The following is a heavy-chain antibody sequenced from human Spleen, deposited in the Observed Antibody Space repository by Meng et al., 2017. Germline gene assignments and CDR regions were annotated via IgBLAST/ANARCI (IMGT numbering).Heavy chain of an antibody. Sequence: GGSLRLSCAASGLTFSNYAMSWVRQAPGKGLEWVSGINWNGGSTGYADSVKGRFTISRDNAKNSLYLQMNSLRAEDTAFYYCATIYYYDSGDFDFWGQGTLVTVSS. CDR1: GLTFSNYA. V-gene: IGHV3-20*04. CDR2: INWNGGST. CDR3: ATIYYYDSGDFDF. J-gene: IGHJ4*02. D-gene: IGHD3-22*01.